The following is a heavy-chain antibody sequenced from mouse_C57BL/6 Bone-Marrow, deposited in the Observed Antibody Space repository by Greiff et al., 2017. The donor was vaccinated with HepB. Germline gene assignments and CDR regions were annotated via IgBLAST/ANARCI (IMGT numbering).Heavy chain of an antibody. CDR2: ISDGGSYT. V-gene: IGHV5-4*03. CDR3: ERAPYGAMYY. J-gene: IGHJ4*01. Sequence: DVMLVESGGGLVKPGGSLKLSCAASGFTFSSYAMSWVRQTPEKRLEWVATISDGGSYTYYPDNVKGRFTISRDNAKNNLYLQMSHLKSEDTAMYYCERAPYGAMYYWGQGTSVTVSS. D-gene: IGHD1-1*02. CDR1: GFTFSSYA.